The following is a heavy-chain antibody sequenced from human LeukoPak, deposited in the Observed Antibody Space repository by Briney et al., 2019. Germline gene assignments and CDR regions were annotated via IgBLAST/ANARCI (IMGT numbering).Heavy chain of an antibody. CDR3: ARDTSVYYGDFDY. Sequence: SQTLSLTCAISGDSVSSNSAAWNWIRQSPSRGLERLGRTYYRSKWYTDFAGSLKSRITINPDTSKNQFSLQLNSVTPEDTAVYYCARDTSVYYGDFDYWGQGTLVTVSS. V-gene: IGHV6-1*01. J-gene: IGHJ4*02. CDR1: GDSVSSNSAA. D-gene: IGHD4-17*01. CDR2: TYYRSKWYT.